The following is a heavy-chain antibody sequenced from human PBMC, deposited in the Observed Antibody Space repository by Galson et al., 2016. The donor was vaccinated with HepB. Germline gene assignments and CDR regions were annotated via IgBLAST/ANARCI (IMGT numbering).Heavy chain of an antibody. J-gene: IGHJ3*02. CDR3: ARPPSMVVIPTADDAFDI. CDR2: IYPGDSHT. D-gene: IGHD2-2*01. V-gene: IGHV5-51*01. Sequence: QSGAEVKKPGESLKISCKGSGYTFTSYWIGWVRQMPGKGLEWMGIIYPGDSHTRYSPSFQGQVTISADKSINTAYLQWGSLKASDTAMYYCARPPSMVVIPTADDAFDIWGQGTMITVSS. CDR1: GYTFTSYW.